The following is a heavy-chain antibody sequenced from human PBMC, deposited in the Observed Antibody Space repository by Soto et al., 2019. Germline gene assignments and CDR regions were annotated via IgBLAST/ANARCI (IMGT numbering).Heavy chain of an antibody. J-gene: IGHJ4*02. Sequence: GGSLRLSCAASGFTFSSYSMNWVRQAPGKGLEWVSSISSSSSYIYYADSVKGRFTISRDNAKNSLYLQMNSLRAEDTAVYYCARVSVVVPAAMYAGDYWGQGTLVTVSS. D-gene: IGHD2-2*01. CDR2: ISSSSSYI. CDR1: GFTFSSYS. CDR3: ARVSVVVPAAMYAGDY. V-gene: IGHV3-21*01.